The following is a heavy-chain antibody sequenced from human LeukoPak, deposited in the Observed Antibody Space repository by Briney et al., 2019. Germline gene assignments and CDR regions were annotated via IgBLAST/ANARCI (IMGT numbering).Heavy chain of an antibody. CDR1: GGSITSSLYH. CDR3: ARQIVGTSWNYYYSYIDV. V-gene: IGHV4-39*01. CDR2: VFHSGNT. Sequence: PSETLSLTCSVSGGSITSSLYHWGWLRQPPGKGLERIGNVFHSGNTYYSPSLQSRVAISVDTSKNQFSLKLTSVTAADTAIYYCARQIVGTSWNYYYSYIDVWGKGTSVSASS. D-gene: IGHD1-1*01. J-gene: IGHJ6*03.